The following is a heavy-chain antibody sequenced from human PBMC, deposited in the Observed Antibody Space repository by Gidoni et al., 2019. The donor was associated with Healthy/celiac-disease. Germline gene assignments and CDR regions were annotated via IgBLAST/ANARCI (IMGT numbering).Heavy chain of an antibody. J-gene: IGHJ4*02. Sequence: EVQLVESGGGLVQPGRSLRLSCAASGFTFDDYAMHWVRQAPGKGLEWVSGISWNSGSISYADSVKGRFTISRDNAKNSLYLQMNSLRAEDTALYYCAKGLGESSGLYWGQGTLVTVSS. V-gene: IGHV3-9*01. CDR3: AKGLGESSGLY. CDR1: GFTFDDYA. CDR2: ISWNSGSI. D-gene: IGHD3-22*01.